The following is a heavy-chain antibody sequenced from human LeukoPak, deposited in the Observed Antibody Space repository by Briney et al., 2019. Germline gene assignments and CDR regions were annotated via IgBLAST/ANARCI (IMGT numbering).Heavy chain of an antibody. D-gene: IGHD5-24*01. CDR3: ARHRGWLQLWDYFDY. J-gene: IGHJ4*02. Sequence: GESRKIPLQGSWYRFNNFWIGLGRTMPWKGVWWIGIIYPGDSDTRYSPSFQGQVTISADKSISTAYLQWSSLKASDTAMYYCARHRGWLQLWDYFDYWGQGTLVTASS. CDR1: WYRFNNFW. CDR2: IYPGDSDT. V-gene: IGHV5-51*01.